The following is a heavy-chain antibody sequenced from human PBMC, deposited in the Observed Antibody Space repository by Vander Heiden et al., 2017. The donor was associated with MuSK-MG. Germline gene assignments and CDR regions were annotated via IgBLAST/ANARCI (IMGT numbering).Heavy chain of an antibody. J-gene: IGHJ4*02. CDR2: INHSGST. D-gene: IGHD3-9*01. CDR3: ARGHILTGSIDY. CDR1: GGSFSGYY. Sequence: QVQLQQWGAGLLKPSETLSLTCAVYGGSFSGYYWSWIRQPPGKGLEWIGEINHSGSTNYNPSLKSRVTISVDTSKNQFSLKLSSVTAADTAVYYCARGHILTGSIDYWGQGTLVTVSS. V-gene: IGHV4-34*01.